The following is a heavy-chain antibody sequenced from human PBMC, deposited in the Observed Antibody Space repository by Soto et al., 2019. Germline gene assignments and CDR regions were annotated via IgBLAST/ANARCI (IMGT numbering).Heavy chain of an antibody. V-gene: IGHV2-5*02. CDR2: IYWDDDE. CDR3: VRNWRYYGGDYYYGMDA. CDR1: GFSLNTGGVG. Sequence: KESGPTLVKPTQTLTLTCTFSGFSLNTGGVGVGWVRQPRGKAMEWLALIYWDDDERYRPSLRSRLNITKDTINNQVVLTMTNMDPEDTATYYCVRNWRYYGGDYYYGMDAWDQGTTVTVSS. J-gene: IGHJ6*02. D-gene: IGHD3-10*01.